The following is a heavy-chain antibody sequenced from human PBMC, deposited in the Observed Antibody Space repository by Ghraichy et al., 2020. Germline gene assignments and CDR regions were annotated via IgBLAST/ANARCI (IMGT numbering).Heavy chain of an antibody. J-gene: IGHJ4*02. V-gene: IGHV3-21*01. Sequence: GESLNISCAASGFTLSSYSMNWVRQAPGKGLEWVSSISSGSSYIYYADSLKGRFTISRDNAKNSLYLQMNSLRVEDTAVYYCARDGDPTSGWYLDYWGQGTLVTVSS. CDR3: ARDGDPTSGWYLDY. D-gene: IGHD6-19*01. CDR1: GFTLSSYS. CDR2: ISSGSSYI.